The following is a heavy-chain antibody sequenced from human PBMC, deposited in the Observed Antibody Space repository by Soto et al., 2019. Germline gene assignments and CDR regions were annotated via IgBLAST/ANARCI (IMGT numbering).Heavy chain of an antibody. CDR1: GGSINNYY. D-gene: IGHD2-2*02. CDR3: ARGFATSWYTYYFDY. Sequence: PSETLSLTCTVSGGSINNYYWGWIRQPPGKRLEWMGYIFYTGSANYNPSLQSRLTISVDTSKNQLSLNLNSVTAADTAVYHCARGFATSWYTYYFDYWGQGALVTVSS. V-gene: IGHV4-59*08. CDR2: IFYTGSA. J-gene: IGHJ4*02.